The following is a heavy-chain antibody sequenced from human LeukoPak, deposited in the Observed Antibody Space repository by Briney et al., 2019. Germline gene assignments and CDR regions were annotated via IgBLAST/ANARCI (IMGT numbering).Heavy chain of an antibody. CDR1: GYTLTELS. CDR2: FDPEDGET. D-gene: IGHD6-6*01. Sequence: ASVKVSCKVSGYTLTELSMHWVRQAPGKGLEWMGGFDPEDGETIYAQKFQGRVTMTEDTSTDTAYMELSSLRSEDTAVYYCATAVGVTARPAKGWVQEHAFDIWGQGTMVTVSS. J-gene: IGHJ3*02. V-gene: IGHV1-24*01. CDR3: ATAVGVTARPAKGWVQEHAFDI.